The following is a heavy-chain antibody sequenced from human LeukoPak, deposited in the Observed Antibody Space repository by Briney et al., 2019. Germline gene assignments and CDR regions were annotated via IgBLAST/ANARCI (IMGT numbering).Heavy chain of an antibody. CDR1: GFTLSSYA. D-gene: IGHD2-21*01. Sequence: GGSLRLSCAASGFTLSSYAMSWVRQAPGKGLEWVSAISDSGNTYHADSVKGRFTISRDSSKNTLFLQMNRLRPEDAAVYYCAKAPVTTCRGAYCYPFDYWGLGTLVTVSS. CDR3: AKAPVTTCRGAYCYPFDY. V-gene: IGHV3-23*01. CDR2: ISDSGNT. J-gene: IGHJ4*02.